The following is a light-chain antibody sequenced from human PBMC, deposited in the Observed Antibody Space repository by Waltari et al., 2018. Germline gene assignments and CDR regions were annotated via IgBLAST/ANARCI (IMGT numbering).Light chain of an antibody. V-gene: IGLV1-44*01. CDR3: AGWDDSLNGV. CDR2: RGN. J-gene: IGLJ3*02. CDR1: SSNIAIHT. Sequence: QSVLTQSPSASGTPGQRVIISCSGSSSNIAIHTANWYQHLPGTAPKLLIYRGNQRPSGVPDRVSGSQSGTSASLAITDLQSEDEADYYCAGWDDSLNGVFGGGTKLTVL.